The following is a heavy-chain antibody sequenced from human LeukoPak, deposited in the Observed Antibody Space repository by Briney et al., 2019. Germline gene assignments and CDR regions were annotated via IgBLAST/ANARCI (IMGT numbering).Heavy chain of an antibody. CDR2: ISAYNGNT. CDR1: GYTFTGYY. CDR3: ARRVRGTKGP. J-gene: IGHJ5*02. D-gene: IGHD1-1*01. Sequence: GASVKVSCKASGYTFTGYYMDWVRQAPGQGLEWMGWISAYNGNTNYAQKLQGRVTMTTDTSTSTAYMELRSLRSDDTAVYYCARRVRGTKGPWGQGTLVAVSS. V-gene: IGHV1-18*04.